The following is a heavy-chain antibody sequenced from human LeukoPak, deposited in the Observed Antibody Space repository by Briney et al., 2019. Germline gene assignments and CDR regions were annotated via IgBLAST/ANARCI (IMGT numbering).Heavy chain of an antibody. CDR1: GFTYSSYG. CDR3: AREYCSGGSCYSATDY. J-gene: IGHJ4*02. V-gene: IGHV3-33*01. D-gene: IGHD2-15*01. CDR2: IWYDGSNK. Sequence: GGSLRLSCAASGFTYSSYGMHWVRQAPGKGLEWVAVIWYDGSNKYYADSVKGRFTISRDNSKNTLYLQMNSLRAEDTAVYYCAREYCSGGSCYSATDYWGQGTLVTVSS.